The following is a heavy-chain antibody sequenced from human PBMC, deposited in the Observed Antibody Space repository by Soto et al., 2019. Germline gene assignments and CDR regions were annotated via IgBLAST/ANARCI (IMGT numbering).Heavy chain of an antibody. CDR3: ARAGDYYSTGHYYYYAMDV. CDR2: TYSRSKWYY. V-gene: IGHV6-1*01. D-gene: IGHD2-21*01. CDR1: GDSVSSNSGA. Sequence: SQTLSLTCAISGDSVSSNSGAWNWIRQSPSRGLEWLGRTYSRSKWYYDYAPSVKSRITIYPDTSKNQFSLHLNSVTPEDTAGYYCARAGDYYSTGHYYYYAMDVWGQGTTVTVSS. J-gene: IGHJ6*02.